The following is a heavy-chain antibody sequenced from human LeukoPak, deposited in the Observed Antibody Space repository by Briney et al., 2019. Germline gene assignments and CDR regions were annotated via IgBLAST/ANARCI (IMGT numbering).Heavy chain of an antibody. V-gene: IGHV1-2*06. CDR1: GYTFTGYY. CDR3: ARDLNTGDFWFDP. CDR2: INPNSGGT. J-gene: IGHJ5*02. Sequence: WASVKVSCKASGYTFTGYYMHWVRQAPGQGLEWMGRINPNSGGTNYARKFQGRVTMTRGTSISTAYMELSRLRSDDTAVYYCARDLNTGDFWFDPWGQGTLVTVSS. D-gene: IGHD3-10*01.